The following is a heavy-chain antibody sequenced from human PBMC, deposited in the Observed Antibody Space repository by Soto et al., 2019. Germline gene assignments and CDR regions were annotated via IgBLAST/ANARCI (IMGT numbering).Heavy chain of an antibody. Sequence: SETLSLTCAFPSCPIHSNNWWSWVPQPPGKGLEWIGEIYHSGSTNYNPSLKSRVTISVDKSKNQFSLKLSSVTAADTAVYYCARASVAAADYYYYYMDVWGKGTTVTVSS. D-gene: IGHD6-13*01. J-gene: IGHJ6*03. CDR3: ARASVAAADYYYYYMDV. CDR1: SCPIHSNNW. CDR2: IYHSGST. V-gene: IGHV4-4*02.